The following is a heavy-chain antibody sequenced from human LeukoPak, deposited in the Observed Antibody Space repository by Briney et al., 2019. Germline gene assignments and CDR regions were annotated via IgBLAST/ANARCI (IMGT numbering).Heavy chain of an antibody. J-gene: IGHJ4*02. CDR2: INPSGGIT. V-gene: IGHV1-46*04. CDR3: ARGGYQVGVDY. D-gene: IGHD3-16*01. Sequence: ASVKVSCKAPGYTFTSYYMHWVRQAPGQGLEWMGIINPSGGITGYAQKLQGRVTTTRDTSTSTVYMELSSLRSEDTAVYYCARGGYQVGVDYWGQGTLVTVSS. CDR1: GYTFTSYY.